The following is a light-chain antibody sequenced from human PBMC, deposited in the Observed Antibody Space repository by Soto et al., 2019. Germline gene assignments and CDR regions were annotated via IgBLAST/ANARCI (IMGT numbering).Light chain of an antibody. CDR1: QSVSSY. CDR3: QQRSNWPLT. J-gene: IGKJ4*01. V-gene: IGKV3-11*01. CDR2: DAS. Sequence: EIVLTQSPATLSLSPGERATLSCRASQSVSSYLAWYQQKTGQAPRLLIYDASNRATGIPARFSGSGSGTEFTLTISSIEPEDCAVYYWQQRSNWPLTFGGGTQVEIK.